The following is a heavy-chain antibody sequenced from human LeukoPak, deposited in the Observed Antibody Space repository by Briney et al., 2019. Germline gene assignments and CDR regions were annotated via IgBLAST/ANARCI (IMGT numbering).Heavy chain of an antibody. D-gene: IGHD3-10*01. J-gene: IGHJ4*02. CDR1: GFTFSSYA. Sequence: AGGSLRLSCAASGFTFSSYAMHWVRQAPGKGLEWVAVMSYDGSKKYYADSVKGRFTISRDSSKNTLNLQMNSLRAEDSAVYYCAKVSGVAVRGVTRDWGQGTLVTVSS. V-gene: IGHV3-30*18. CDR3: AKVSGVAVRGVTRD. CDR2: MSYDGSKK.